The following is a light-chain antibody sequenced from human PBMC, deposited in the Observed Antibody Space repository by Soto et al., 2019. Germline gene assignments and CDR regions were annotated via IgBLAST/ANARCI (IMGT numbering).Light chain of an antibody. J-gene: IGLJ1*01. CDR2: DVS. V-gene: IGLV2-14*01. CDR3: SSYTSSSTQV. CDR1: SSDVGGYNY. Sequence: SVLTQPAYVSGSPGQSITISCTGTSSDVGGYNYVSWYQQHPGKAPKLMIYDVSNRPSGVSNRFSGPKSGNTASLTISGLQAEDEADYYCSSYTSSSTQVFGTGTKVTV.